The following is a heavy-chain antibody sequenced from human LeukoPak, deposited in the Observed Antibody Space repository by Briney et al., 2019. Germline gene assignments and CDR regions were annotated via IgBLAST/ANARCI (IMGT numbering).Heavy chain of an antibody. Sequence: SETLSLTCTVSGYSISSGYYWGWIRQPPGKGLEWIGSIYHSGSTYYNPSLKSRVTISVDTSKNQFSLKLSSVTAADTALYYCARGGITIFGVVTNPDYWGQGTLVTVSS. CDR2: IYHSGST. V-gene: IGHV4-38-2*02. CDR3: ARGGITIFGVVTNPDY. J-gene: IGHJ4*02. D-gene: IGHD3-3*01. CDR1: GYSISSGYY.